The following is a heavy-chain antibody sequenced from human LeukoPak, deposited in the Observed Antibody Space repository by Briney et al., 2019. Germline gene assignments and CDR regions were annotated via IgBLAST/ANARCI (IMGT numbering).Heavy chain of an antibody. CDR3: VRDRMATGYFDY. D-gene: IGHD5-24*01. J-gene: IGHJ4*02. Sequence: SQTLSLTCAISGDSVSSNSATWTWIRQSPSRGLEWLGRTHYRSKWYDDYAVSVKSRININADTSKNQFSLQLNSVTPEDTAVYYCVRDRMATGYFDYWGQGTLVTVSS. CDR2: THYRSKWYD. V-gene: IGHV6-1*01. CDR1: GDSVSSNSAT.